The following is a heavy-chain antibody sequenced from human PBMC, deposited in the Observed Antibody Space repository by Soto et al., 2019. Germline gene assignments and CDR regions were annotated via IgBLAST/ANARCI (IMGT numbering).Heavy chain of an antibody. D-gene: IGHD3-10*01. Sequence: PGGSLRLSCAASGFTFSSYAMSWVRQAPGKGLEWVSAISGSGGSTYYADSVKGRFTISRDNSKNTLYLQMNSLRAEDTAVYYCAPARISMAATGYYGMDVWGQGTTVTVSS. CDR1: GFTFSSYA. J-gene: IGHJ6*02. CDR2: ISGSGGST. V-gene: IGHV3-23*01. CDR3: APARISMAATGYYGMDV.